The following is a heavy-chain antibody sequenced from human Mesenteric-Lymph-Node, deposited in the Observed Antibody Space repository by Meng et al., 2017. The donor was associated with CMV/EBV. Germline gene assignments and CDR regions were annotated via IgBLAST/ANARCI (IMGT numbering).Heavy chain of an antibody. CDR2: IYYSGSI. D-gene: IGHD5-18*01. J-gene: IGHJ4*02. Sequence: SETLSLTCTVSGGSISSSSYYWGWIRQPPGKGLEWIGSIYYSGSISYNPSLKSRVTIAEDTSKNQFSLNLGSVTAADTAVYYCASLPNTATYFDYWGQGALVTVSS. CDR3: ASLPNTATYFDY. V-gene: IGHV4-39*07. CDR1: GGSISSSSYY.